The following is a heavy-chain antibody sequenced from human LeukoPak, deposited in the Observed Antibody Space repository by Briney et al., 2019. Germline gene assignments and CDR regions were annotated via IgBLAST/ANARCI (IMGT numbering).Heavy chain of an antibody. CDR1: GFTFSSYA. J-gene: IGHJ4*02. D-gene: IGHD3-9*01. V-gene: IGHV3-30*04. Sequence: PGGSLRLSCAASGFTFSSYAMHWVRQAPGKGLEWVAVISYDGSNKYYADSVKGRFTISRDNSKNTLYLQMNSLRAEDTAVYYCASGDVLRYFDWFLRSWYFDYWGQGTLVTVSS. CDR2: ISYDGSNK. CDR3: ASGDVLRYFDWFLRSWYFDY.